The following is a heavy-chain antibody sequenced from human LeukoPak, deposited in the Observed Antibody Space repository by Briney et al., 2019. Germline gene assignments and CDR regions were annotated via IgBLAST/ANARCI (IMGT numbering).Heavy chain of an antibody. D-gene: IGHD1-26*01. Sequence: SETLSLTCTVSGDSITSYYWTWIRQPPGKGLEWIGYMYHSGTTSNNPSLKSRVTISVDTSKNHFSLKVRSVTAADTAVYYCARGLGWGATIFDYWGQGALVTVSS. CDR3: ARGLGWGATIFDY. V-gene: IGHV4-59*01. CDR2: MYHSGTT. J-gene: IGHJ4*02. CDR1: GDSITSYY.